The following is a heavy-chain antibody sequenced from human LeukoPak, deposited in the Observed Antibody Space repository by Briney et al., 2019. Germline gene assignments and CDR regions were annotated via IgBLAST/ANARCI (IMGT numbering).Heavy chain of an antibody. Sequence: SETLSPTCAVSGYSISSDYHWGWIRQPPGKGLEWIGSIYHSGSTYYNPSLKSRVTISVDTSKNQFSLKLSSVTAADTAVYYCARVKSTTYYFDYWGQGTLVIVSS. V-gene: IGHV4-38-2*01. J-gene: IGHJ4*02. CDR1: GYSISSDYH. CDR3: ARVKSTTYYFDY. CDR2: IYHSGST. D-gene: IGHD4-17*01.